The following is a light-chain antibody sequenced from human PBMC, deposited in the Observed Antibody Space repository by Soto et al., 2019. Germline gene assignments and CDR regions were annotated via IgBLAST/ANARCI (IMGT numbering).Light chain of an antibody. CDR3: HHYGTSPWT. CDR2: DAS. Sequence: EVVLTQSPAILSLSPGERATLSCWASQTVRRNFLAWYQKRPGLAPRLLIYDASSRATGIPDRFSGSGSGTEFTLTISRLEPEDFAVYYCHHYGTSPWTFGQGTKVDIK. CDR1: QTVRRNF. J-gene: IGKJ1*01. V-gene: IGKV3D-20*01.